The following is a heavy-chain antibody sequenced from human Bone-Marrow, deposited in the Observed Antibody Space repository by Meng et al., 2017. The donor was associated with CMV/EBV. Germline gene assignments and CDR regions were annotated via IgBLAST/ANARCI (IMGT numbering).Heavy chain of an antibody. CDR1: GGILRSYA. D-gene: IGHD3-10*01. CDR3: VRGETYYISYFDY. Sequence: CKASGGILRSYAISWVRQDPGQGLEWMGGITAIFGTTNYAQQFQGRVTITADESTNTVYMELSSLRSEDTAVYYCVRGETYYISYFDYWGQGTLVTVSS. J-gene: IGHJ4*02. V-gene: IGHV1-69*01. CDR2: ITAIFGTT.